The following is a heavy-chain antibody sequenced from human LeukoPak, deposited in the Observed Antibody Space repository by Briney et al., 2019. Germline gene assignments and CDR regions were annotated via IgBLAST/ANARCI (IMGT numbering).Heavy chain of an antibody. CDR2: ISGSGGST. D-gene: IGHD3-22*01. Sequence: GGSLRLSCAASGFTFSSYAMSWVRQAPGKGLEWVSAISGSGGSTYYADSVKGRFTISRDNSKNTLYLQMNSLRAEDTAVYYCAKFFLAFYYDGSGSPNNWFAPWAQGPLVTVSS. CDR1: GFTFSSYA. V-gene: IGHV3-23*01. CDR3: AKFFLAFYYDGSGSPNNWFAP. J-gene: IGHJ5*02.